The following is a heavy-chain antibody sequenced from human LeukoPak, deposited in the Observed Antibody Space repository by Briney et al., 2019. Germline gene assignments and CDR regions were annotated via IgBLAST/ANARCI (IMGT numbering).Heavy chain of an antibody. CDR2: INHSGST. V-gene: IGHV4-34*01. CDR3: ARDSSRYYYDSSGYYFAFDI. J-gene: IGHJ3*02. D-gene: IGHD3-22*01. Sequence: SETLSLTCAVYGGSFSGYYWSWIRQPPGKGLEWIGEINHSGSTNYNPSLKSRVTISVDTSKNQFSLKLSSVTAADTAVYYCARDSSRYYYDSSGYYFAFDIWGQGTMVTVSS. CDR1: GGSFSGYY.